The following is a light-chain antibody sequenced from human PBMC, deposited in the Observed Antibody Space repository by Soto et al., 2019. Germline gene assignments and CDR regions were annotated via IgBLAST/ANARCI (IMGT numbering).Light chain of an antibody. CDR1: QGISSS. CDR2: DAS. J-gene: IGKJ1*01. CDR3: QQYNSYPWT. Sequence: IQMTQSPSSLSTSVRNRVTITCLSSQGISSSLAWYQQKPGEAPKLLIYDASSLESGVPSRFSGSGSGTEFTLTISSLQPDDFATYYCQQYNSYPWTFGQGTKVDIK. V-gene: IGKV1-13*02.